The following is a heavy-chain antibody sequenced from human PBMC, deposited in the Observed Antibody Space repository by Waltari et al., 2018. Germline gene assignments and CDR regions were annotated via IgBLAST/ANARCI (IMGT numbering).Heavy chain of an antibody. CDR3: AGGSGYYYDSTFDY. J-gene: IGHJ4*02. CDR1: GGSINSYY. D-gene: IGHD3-22*01. V-gene: IGHV4-59*01. Sequence: QVQLQESGPGLLRPSEPLSLTCTVSGGSINSYYWSWIRQPPGKGLEWIGYIYYSGATNYSPSLKSRVTISLDTSKSQFSLKLSSVTAADTGVYYCAGGSGYYYDSTFDYWGQGTLVTVSS. CDR2: IYYSGAT.